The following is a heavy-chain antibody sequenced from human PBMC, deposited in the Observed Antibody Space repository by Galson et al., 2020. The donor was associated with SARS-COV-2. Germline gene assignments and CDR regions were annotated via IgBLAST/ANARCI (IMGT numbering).Heavy chain of an antibody. J-gene: IGHJ3*02. V-gene: IGHV4-61*02. Sequence: IPSLTCTVSCGPISRGPYYWSWIRQPAGEGLEWIGRIQTTGSTNYTPSPKSRVTISVDTSRNQFSLSLSSVTAAETAVYYCARSHDSSGNAFDIWGQGTMVTVSS. D-gene: IGHD3-22*01. CDR1: CGPISRGPYY. CDR3: ARSHDSSGNAFDI. CDR2: IQTTGST.